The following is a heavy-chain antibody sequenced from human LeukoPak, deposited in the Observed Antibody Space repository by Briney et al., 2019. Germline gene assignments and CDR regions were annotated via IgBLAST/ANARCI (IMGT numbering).Heavy chain of an antibody. CDR3: AREGSGSYYTSNWFDP. CDR1: GYTLTGYY. V-gene: IGHV1-3*01. J-gene: IGHJ5*02. CDR2: INAGNGNT. Sequence: ASVKVSCKASGYTLTGYYMHWVRQAPGQRLEWMGWINAGNGNTKYSQKFQGRVTITRDTSASTAYMELSSLRSEDTAVYYCAREGSGSYYTSNWFDPWGQGTLVTVSS. D-gene: IGHD1-26*01.